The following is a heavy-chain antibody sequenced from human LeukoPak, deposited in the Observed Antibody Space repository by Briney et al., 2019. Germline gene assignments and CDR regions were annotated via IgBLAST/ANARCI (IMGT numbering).Heavy chain of an antibody. CDR3: TRGPRQLWLYYGMDV. V-gene: IGHV3-49*04. D-gene: IGHD5-18*01. CDR2: IRSKAYGGAT. CDR1: GFTFGDHA. J-gene: IGHJ6*02. Sequence: GGSLRLSCSASGFTFGDHAMSWVRQAPGKGLEWVGFIRSKAYGGATEYAASVKGRFTISRDDSKSFAYLQMNSLKTEDTAVYYCTRGPRQLWLYYGMDVWGQGTTVIVSS.